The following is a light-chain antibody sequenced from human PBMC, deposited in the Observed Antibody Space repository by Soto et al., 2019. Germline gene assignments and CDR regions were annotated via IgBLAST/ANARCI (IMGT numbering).Light chain of an antibody. CDR1: LSVSSN. CDR3: QQYNKWPES. CDR2: GTS. J-gene: IGKJ1*01. V-gene: IGKV3-15*01. Sequence: EIVMTQSPATLSVSPGERATLSCRASLSVSSNLARYQQKPGQAPRLLIYGTSTRATGIPARFSGSGSGTEFTLTISSLQSEDFAVYYCQQYNKWPESFGQGTKVDI.